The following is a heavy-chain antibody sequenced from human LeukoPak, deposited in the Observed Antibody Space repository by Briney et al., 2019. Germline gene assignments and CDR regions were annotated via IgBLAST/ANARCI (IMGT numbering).Heavy chain of an antibody. CDR3: VRDQGAFDM. J-gene: IGHJ3*02. CDR1: GITLSSYW. Sequence: GSLRLSCAGSGITLSSYWMSWVRQAPGKGLEWVANIKQDASEKYFVDSLRGRFTISRDNAKNSLFLQMNSLGAEDTAVYYCVRDQGAFDMWGHGTMVTVSS. CDR2: IKQDASEK. V-gene: IGHV3-7*05.